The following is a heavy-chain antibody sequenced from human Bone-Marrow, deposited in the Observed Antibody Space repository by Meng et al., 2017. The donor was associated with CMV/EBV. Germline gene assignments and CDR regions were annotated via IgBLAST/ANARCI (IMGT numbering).Heavy chain of an antibody. V-gene: IGHV5-51*01. CDR3: ARVYSSSSKFDY. J-gene: IGHJ4*02. CDR2: IYPDDSDT. D-gene: IGHD6-6*01. Sequence: GESLKISRKGSGYSLSSYWIAWVRQMPGKGLEWMGVIYPDDSDTRYSPSFQGHVTISADKSISTAYLQWSSLKASDTAMYYCARVYSSSSKFDYWGQGTLVTVSS. CDR1: GYSLSSYW.